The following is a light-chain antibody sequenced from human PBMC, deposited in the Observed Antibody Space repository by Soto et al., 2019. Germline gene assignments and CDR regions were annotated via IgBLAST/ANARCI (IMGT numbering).Light chain of an antibody. Sequence: SSELTQRPSVSVAPGQTVRVTCGGKNIGSKSVHWYQQKPGQAPVLVVYDDSDRPSRIPERFSGSNSGNTATLTISRVEAGDEADYHCQVWDRTSNHYVFGSGTKVTV. V-gene: IGLV3-21*02. J-gene: IGLJ1*01. CDR2: DDS. CDR1: NIGSKS. CDR3: QVWDRTSNHYV.